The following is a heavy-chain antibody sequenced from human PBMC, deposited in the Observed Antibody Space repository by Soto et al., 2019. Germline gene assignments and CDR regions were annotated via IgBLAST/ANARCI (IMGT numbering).Heavy chain of an antibody. CDR3: GRGPSPRAPAGGTPYYYAMDV. CDR2: MNPINGAT. CDR1: GYDFTAYD. Sequence: VASVKVSCKASGYDFTAYDINWVRQASGQGLEWMGWMNPINGATGSARRFQGRVSMTRNTATGTAYMELTSLRLDDTAVYYCGRGPSPRAPAGGTPYYYAMDVWRQGTTVTVSS. J-gene: IGHJ6*02. V-gene: IGHV1-8*02. D-gene: IGHD6-13*01.